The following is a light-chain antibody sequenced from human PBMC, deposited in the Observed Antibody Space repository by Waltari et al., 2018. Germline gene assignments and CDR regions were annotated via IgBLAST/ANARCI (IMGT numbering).Light chain of an antibody. V-gene: IGLV4-69*01. Sequence: QVVLTQSPSASASLGASVKLTCTLSSGNSSYAFAWHQQQPEKGPRYLMKVNSDGSHNKGDGIPERFSGSSSGAERYLTISGLQSEDEADYYCQTWGTGPRVFGGGTKLTVL. CDR3: QTWGTGPRV. CDR2: VNSDGSH. CDR1: SGNSSYA. J-gene: IGLJ2*01.